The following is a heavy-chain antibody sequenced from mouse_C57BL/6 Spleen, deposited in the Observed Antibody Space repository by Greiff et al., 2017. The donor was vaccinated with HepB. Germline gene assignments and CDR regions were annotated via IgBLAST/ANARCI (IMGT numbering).Heavy chain of an antibody. J-gene: IGHJ2*01. CDR2: IRLKSDNYAT. D-gene: IGHD2-5*01. CDR1: GFTFSNYW. Sequence: DVHLVESGGGLVQPGGSMKLSCVASGFTFSNYWMNWVRQSPEKGLEWVAQIRLKSDNYATHYAESVKGRFTISRDDSKSSVYLQMNNLRAEDTGIYYCTRVTYYFDYWGQGTTLTVSS. CDR3: TRVTYYFDY. V-gene: IGHV6-3*01.